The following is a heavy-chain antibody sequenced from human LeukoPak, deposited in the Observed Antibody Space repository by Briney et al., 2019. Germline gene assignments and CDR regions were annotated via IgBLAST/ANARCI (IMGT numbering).Heavy chain of an antibody. D-gene: IGHD6-25*01. V-gene: IGHV4-34*01. J-gene: IGHJ4*02. CDR1: GGSFSDYY. CDR3: ARGRSVIDY. CDR2: INHSGST. Sequence: SSETLSLTCAVYGGSFSDYYWSWIRQPPGKGLEWIGEINHSGSTNYNPSLKSRVTISVDTSKNQFSLKLSSVTAADTAVYYCARGRSVIDYWGQGTLVTVSS.